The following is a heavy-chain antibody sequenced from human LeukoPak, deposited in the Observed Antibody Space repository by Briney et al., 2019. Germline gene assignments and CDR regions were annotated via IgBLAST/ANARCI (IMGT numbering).Heavy chain of an antibody. CDR3: ARCTAGLDY. V-gene: IGHV3-7*01. D-gene: IGHD5-18*01. J-gene: IGHJ4*02. CDR2: IKPDGSEK. CDR1: GFTFSNSW. Sequence: GGSLRLSCPASGFTFSNSWMAWVRQAPGKGLEWVANIKPDGSEKYYVDSVKGRFTISKDNAKNSLYLQMNSLRVEDTAMYYCARCTAGLDYWGQGTLVTVSS.